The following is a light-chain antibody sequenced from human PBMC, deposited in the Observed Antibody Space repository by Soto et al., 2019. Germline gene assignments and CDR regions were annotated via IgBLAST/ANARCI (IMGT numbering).Light chain of an antibody. CDR2: ATS. CDR1: QSVSTN. CDR3: QQYDNKPPIT. Sequence: EIVMTQSPATLSVSPGERATLSCRASQSVSTNLAWYQQKPGQAPRLLIYATSTRATGIPDRFTSSGSGTEFTLTISSLQSEDFAVYHCQQYDNKPPITFGQGTRLEIK. J-gene: IGKJ5*01. V-gene: IGKV3-15*01.